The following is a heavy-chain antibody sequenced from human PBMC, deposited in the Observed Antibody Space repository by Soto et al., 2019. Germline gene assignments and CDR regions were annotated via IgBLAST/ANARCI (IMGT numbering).Heavy chain of an antibody. V-gene: IGHV1-69*12. J-gene: IGHJ5*02. D-gene: IGHD6-19*01. CDR3: ARDDGSGWFFAAA. CDR1: GGSISSFA. Sequence: QVQLVQSGAEVKKPGSSVKVSCKASGGSISSFAISWVRQAHGQGLDWMGGIIPIFDSATYAQKFQGRVTITAAASTSTVSMELSRLRCEETAVYFCARDDGSGWFFAAAWGPGTLVTVSS. CDR2: IIPIFDSA.